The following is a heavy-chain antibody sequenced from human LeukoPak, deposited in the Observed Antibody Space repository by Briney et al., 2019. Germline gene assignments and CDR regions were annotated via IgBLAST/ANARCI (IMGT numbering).Heavy chain of an antibody. CDR2: INPNSGGT. CDR1: GYTFTGYY. J-gene: IGHJ4*02. Sequence: ASVKVSCKASGYTFTGYYMHWVRQAPGQGLEWMGWINPNSGGTNYAQKFQGRVTMTRDTSISTAYMELSRLRSDGTAVYYCARAENYDSSGSQDYWGQGTLVTVSS. D-gene: IGHD3-22*01. CDR3: ARAENYDSSGSQDY. V-gene: IGHV1-2*02.